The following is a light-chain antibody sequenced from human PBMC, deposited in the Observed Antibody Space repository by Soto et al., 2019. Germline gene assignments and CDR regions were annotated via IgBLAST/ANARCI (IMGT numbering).Light chain of an antibody. CDR1: QGVSRK. J-gene: IGKJ3*01. CDR3: QQYYITPFT. CDR2: GAS. V-gene: IGKV3-15*01. Sequence: DIVMTQSPATLSVAPGERVTFSCRASQGVSRKLAWYQHKPGQAPRLLISGASTGATGIPARFSGSGSGTEFTLTISSLQSEDCAIYYCQQYYITPFTFGPGTKVDIK.